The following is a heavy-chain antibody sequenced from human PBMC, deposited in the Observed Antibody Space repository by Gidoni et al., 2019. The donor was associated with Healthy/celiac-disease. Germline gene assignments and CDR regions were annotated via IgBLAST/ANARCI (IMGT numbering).Heavy chain of an antibody. CDR3: ARGWSPVRYSVDY. D-gene: IGHD1-26*01. Sequence: QVQLVESGGGVVQPGRSPRLSCAASGFTFSSYAMHWVRQAPGKGLEWVAVILYDGSNQYYADSVKGRFTISRDNSKNTLYLQMNSLRAEDTAVYYCARGWSPVRYSVDYWGQGTLVTVSS. V-gene: IGHV3-30-3*01. CDR2: ILYDGSNQ. J-gene: IGHJ4*02. CDR1: GFTFSSYA.